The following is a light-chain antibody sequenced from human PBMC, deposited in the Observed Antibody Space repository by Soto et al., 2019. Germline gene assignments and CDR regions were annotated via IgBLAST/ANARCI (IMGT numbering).Light chain of an antibody. CDR3: PQSSKWPPWT. CDR2: DAS. V-gene: IGKV3-11*01. CDR1: QSVGTS. J-gene: IGKJ1*01. Sequence: EIVLTQSPATLSLSTGERATFSCKASQSVGTSLAWFQQKPGQAPRILIYDASVRATGIPAKFSDSGSGTDFKLTISRLQPNDIAMYYCPQSSKWPPWTFGRGNRVEI.